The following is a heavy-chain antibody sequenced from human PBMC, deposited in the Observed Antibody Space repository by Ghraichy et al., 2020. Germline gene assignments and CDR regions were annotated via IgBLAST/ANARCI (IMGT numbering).Heavy chain of an antibody. CDR2: INPNSGGT. D-gene: IGHD6-13*01. CDR3: ARDAGIAAAGDLNDFDY. J-gene: IGHJ4*02. Sequence: ASVKVSCKASGYTFTGYYMHWVRQAPGQGLEWMGWINPNSGGTNYAQKFQGRVTMTRDTSISTAYMELSRLRSDDTAVYYCARDAGIAAAGDLNDFDYWGQGTLVTVSS. CDR1: GYTFTGYY. V-gene: IGHV1-2*02.